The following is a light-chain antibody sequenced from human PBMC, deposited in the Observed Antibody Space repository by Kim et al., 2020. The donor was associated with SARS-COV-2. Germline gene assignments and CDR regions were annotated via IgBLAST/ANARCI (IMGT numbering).Light chain of an antibody. CDR2: DVS. Sequence: QSALAQPASVSGSPGQSITISCTGTSSDVGGYDFVSWYQQHPGKAPKLMTYDVSKRPSGVSNRFSGSKSGNTASLTISGLQAEDEADYYCSSYTISSTYVFGTGTKVTVL. J-gene: IGLJ1*01. CDR1: SSDVGGYDF. CDR3: SSYTISSTYV. V-gene: IGLV2-14*01.